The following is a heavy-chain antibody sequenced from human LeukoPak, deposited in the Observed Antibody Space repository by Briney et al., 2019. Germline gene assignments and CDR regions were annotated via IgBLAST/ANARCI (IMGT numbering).Heavy chain of an antibody. CDR3: ARDRSSSWFYYYYMDV. Sequence: PGGSLRLSCAASGFTFSSYEMNWVRQAPGKGLEWVSYISSSGSTIYYADSVKGRFTISRDNAKNSLYLQMNSLRAEDTAVYYCARDRSSSWFYYYYMDVWGKGTTVTVSS. CDR2: ISSSGSTI. CDR1: GFTFSSYE. J-gene: IGHJ6*03. D-gene: IGHD6-13*01. V-gene: IGHV3-48*03.